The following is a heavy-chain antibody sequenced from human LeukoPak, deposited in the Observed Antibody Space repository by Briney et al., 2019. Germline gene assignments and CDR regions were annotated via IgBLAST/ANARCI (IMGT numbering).Heavy chain of an antibody. J-gene: IGHJ3*02. CDR2: INSDGSST. V-gene: IGHV3-74*01. Sequence: GGSLRLSCAASGFTFSSYWMHWVRQAPGKGLVWVSRINSDGSSTSYADSVKSRFTISRDNAKNTLYLQMNSLRAEDTAVYYCARGSLDYGDYVADDAFDIWGQGTMVTVSS. CDR3: ARGSLDYGDYVADDAFDI. D-gene: IGHD4-17*01. CDR1: GFTFSSYW.